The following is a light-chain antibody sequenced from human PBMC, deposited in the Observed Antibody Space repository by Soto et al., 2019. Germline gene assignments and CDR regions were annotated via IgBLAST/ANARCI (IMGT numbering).Light chain of an antibody. CDR3: QQYNNWPLT. Sequence: EIVMTQSTATLSVSPGERVTLSCRASQSVSDNLAWYQQKPGQAPRLLIYGASTRATGIPARFSGSGSGTEFTLTISSLQSEDFAVYYCQQYNNWPLTFGGGTKVEIK. V-gene: IGKV3-15*01. J-gene: IGKJ4*01. CDR2: GAS. CDR1: QSVSDN.